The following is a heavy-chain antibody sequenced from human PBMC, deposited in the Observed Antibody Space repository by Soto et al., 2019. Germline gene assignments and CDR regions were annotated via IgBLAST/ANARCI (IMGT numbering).Heavy chain of an antibody. Sequence: EVRLLESRGGLVQPGGSLRLSCAASGFTFNNYAMTWVRQAPGKGLEWVSAISGGGDTTSYADSVKGRFTVSRDGSKNTLYLQMSSLRAEDTALYYCAKGRGGSGSLTPRVDFWGQGTLVTVSS. V-gene: IGHV3-23*01. CDR3: AKGRGGSGSLTPRVDF. D-gene: IGHD3-10*01. CDR2: ISGGGDTT. J-gene: IGHJ4*02. CDR1: GFTFNNYA.